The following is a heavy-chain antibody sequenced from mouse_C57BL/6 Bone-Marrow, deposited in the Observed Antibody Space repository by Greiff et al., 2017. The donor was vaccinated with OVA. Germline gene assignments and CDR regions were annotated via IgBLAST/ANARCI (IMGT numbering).Heavy chain of an antibody. CDR3: ASSDGYSDY. Sequence: VQLQQPGAELVRPGSSVKLSCKASGYTFTSYWMDWVKQRPGQGLEWIGNIYPSDSETHYNQKFKDKATLTVDKSSSTADMQLSSLTSEDSAVYYCASSDGYSDYWGQGTTLTVSA. D-gene: IGHD2-3*01. V-gene: IGHV1-61*01. CDR2: IYPSDSET. J-gene: IGHJ2*01. CDR1: GYTFTSYW.